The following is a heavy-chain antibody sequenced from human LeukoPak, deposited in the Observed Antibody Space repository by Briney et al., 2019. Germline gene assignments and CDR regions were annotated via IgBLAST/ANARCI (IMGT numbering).Heavy chain of an antibody. CDR2: IHPGDSDT. CDR1: GYSLTSYW. CDR3: ATHPGGLQSGFDN. Sequence: PGESLKISCKGSGYSLTSYWIGWVRQMPGKGLEYMGIIHPGDSDTRYSPSFQGQVTISVDRSSSTAYIQWSRLKASDTAMYYCATHPGGLQSGFDNWGQGTLVTVSS. D-gene: IGHD5-24*01. J-gene: IGHJ4*02. V-gene: IGHV5-51*01.